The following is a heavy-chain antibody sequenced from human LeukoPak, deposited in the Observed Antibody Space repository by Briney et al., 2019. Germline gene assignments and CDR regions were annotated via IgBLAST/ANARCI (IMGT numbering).Heavy chain of an antibody. J-gene: IGHJ4*02. V-gene: IGHV3-48*04. Sequence: GGSLRLSCAASGFTFSSYSMSWVRQAPGKGLEWVSYISSSGSTIYYADSVKGRFTISRDNAKNSLYLQMNSLRAEDTAVYYCARGAAAVFFDYWGQGTLVTVSS. CDR2: ISSSGSTI. CDR3: ARGAAAVFFDY. CDR1: GFTFSSYS. D-gene: IGHD6-13*01.